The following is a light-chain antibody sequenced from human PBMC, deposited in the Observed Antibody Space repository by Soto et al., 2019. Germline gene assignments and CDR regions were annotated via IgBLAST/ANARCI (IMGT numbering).Light chain of an antibody. V-gene: IGKV1-8*01. CDR1: QGISSY. CDR3: QQYYSYPLT. Sequence: IKMTQSPSSVSASVGDRVTITCRASQGISSYLAWYQQKPGKAPKLLIYAASTLQSGVPSRFSGSGSGTDFTLTISCLQSEDFATYYCQQYYSYPLTFGGGTKVDI. CDR2: AAS. J-gene: IGKJ4*01.